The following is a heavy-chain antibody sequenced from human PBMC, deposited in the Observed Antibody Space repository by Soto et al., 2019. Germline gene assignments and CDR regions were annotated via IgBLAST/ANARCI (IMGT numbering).Heavy chain of an antibody. V-gene: IGHV4-30-4*01. CDR3: ARGAGGYSYGNFDY. J-gene: IGHJ4*02. D-gene: IGHD5-18*01. CDR1: GGSISSGDYY. Sequence: ASETLSLTCTVSGGSISSGDYYWNWIRQPPGKALEWIGYTHYSGSTYYNPSLKSRVTISVDTSKNQFSLMLSSVTAADTAVYYCARGAGGYSYGNFDYWGQGTLVTVSS. CDR2: THYSGST.